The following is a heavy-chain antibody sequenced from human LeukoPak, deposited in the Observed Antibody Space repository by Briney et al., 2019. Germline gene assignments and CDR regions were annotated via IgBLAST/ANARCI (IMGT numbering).Heavy chain of an antibody. J-gene: IGHJ3*02. V-gene: IGHV4-39*01. CDR2: IYYSGST. CDR3: ARRDFWSGPGGNRAAFDI. D-gene: IGHD3-3*01. CDR1: GGSISSSSYY. Sequence: SETLSLTCTVSGGSISSSSYYWGCIRQPPGKGLECIGRIYYSGSTYYNPSLKSRVTISVDTSKSQFSLKLSSVTAADTAVYYCARRDFWSGPGGNRAAFDIWGQGTMVTVSS.